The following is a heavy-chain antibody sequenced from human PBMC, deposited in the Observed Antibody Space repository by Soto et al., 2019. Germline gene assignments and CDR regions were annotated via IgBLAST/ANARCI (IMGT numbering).Heavy chain of an antibody. CDR2: ISGSGGST. J-gene: IGHJ3*02. Sequence: GGSLRLSCAASGFTFSSYAMSWVRQAPGKGLEWVSAISGSGGSTYYADSVKGRFTISRDNSKNTLYLQMNRLRAEDTAVYYCAKVVGYYDFWSGLDAFDIWGQGTMVTVSS. V-gene: IGHV3-23*01. D-gene: IGHD3-3*01. CDR1: GFTFSSYA. CDR3: AKVVGYYDFWSGLDAFDI.